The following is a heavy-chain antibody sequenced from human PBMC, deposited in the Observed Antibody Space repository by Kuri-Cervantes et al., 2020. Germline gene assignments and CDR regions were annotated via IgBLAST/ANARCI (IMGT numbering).Heavy chain of an antibody. CDR2: IYYSGST. V-gene: IGHV4-39*07. CDR3: NLVGATTKIRTLDY. CDR1: GGSISSSSYY. D-gene: IGHD1-26*01. Sequence: SETLSLTCTVSGGSISSSSYYWGWIRQPPGKGLEWIGSIYYSGSTYYNPSLKSRVTISVDMSKNQFSLKLSSVTAADTAVYYCNLVGATTKIRTLDYWGQGTLVTVSS. J-gene: IGHJ4*02.